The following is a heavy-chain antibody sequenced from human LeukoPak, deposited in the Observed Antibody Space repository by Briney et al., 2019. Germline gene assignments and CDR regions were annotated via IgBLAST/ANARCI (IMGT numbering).Heavy chain of an antibody. CDR1: GYTFTSHA. D-gene: IGHD3-9*01. V-gene: IGHV1-3*01. CDR2: INAGNGNT. Sequence: ASVKVSCKASGYTFTSHAMHWVRQAPGQRLEWMGWINAGNGNTKYSQKFQGRVTITRDTSASTAYMELSSLRSEDTAVYYCARDRHDILTGDNWFDPWGQGTLVTVSS. J-gene: IGHJ5*02. CDR3: ARDRHDILTGDNWFDP.